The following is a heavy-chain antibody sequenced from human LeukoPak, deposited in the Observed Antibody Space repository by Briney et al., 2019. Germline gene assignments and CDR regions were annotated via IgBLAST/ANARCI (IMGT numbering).Heavy chain of an antibody. Sequence: GGSLGLSCAATGFTFSTYSMNWVRQTPARGLEWVSSINPLGTSTWNADSVKGRFSISRDNAKSSLYLQMNSLSAEDTGVYYCARDFTGESGYAGYWGQGSLVIVSS. CDR2: INPLGTST. CDR3: ARDFTGESGYAGY. V-gene: IGHV3-21*06. CDR1: GFTFSTYS. J-gene: IGHJ4*02. D-gene: IGHD5-12*01.